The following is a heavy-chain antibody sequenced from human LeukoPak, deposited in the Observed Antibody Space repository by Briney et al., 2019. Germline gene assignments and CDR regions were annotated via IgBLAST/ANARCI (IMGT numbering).Heavy chain of an antibody. D-gene: IGHD6-13*01. CDR3: ASGGYSSRELRVFDY. V-gene: IGHV4-34*01. J-gene: IGHJ4*02. CDR2: INHSGST. CDR1: GGSFSGYY. Sequence: SETLSLTCAVYGGSFSGYYWSWIRQPPGKGLEWIGEINHSGSTNYNPSLKSRVTISVDTSKNQFSLKLSSVTAADTAVYYCASGGYSSRELRVFDYWGQGTLVTVSS.